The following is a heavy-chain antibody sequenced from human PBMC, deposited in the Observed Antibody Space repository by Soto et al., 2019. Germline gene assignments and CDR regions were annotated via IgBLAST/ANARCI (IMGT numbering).Heavy chain of an antibody. Sequence: EVQLLESGGGLVQPGGSLRLSCAASGFTFSSYAMSWVRQAPGKGLEWVSAISGSGGSTYYTDSVKGRFTISRDNSKNTRYLQMNSLRAEDTAVYYCAKLSGRSSGSFDYWGQGTLVTVSS. CDR2: ISGSGGST. CDR3: AKLSGRSSGSFDY. CDR1: GFTFSSYA. D-gene: IGHD6-19*01. J-gene: IGHJ4*02. V-gene: IGHV3-23*01.